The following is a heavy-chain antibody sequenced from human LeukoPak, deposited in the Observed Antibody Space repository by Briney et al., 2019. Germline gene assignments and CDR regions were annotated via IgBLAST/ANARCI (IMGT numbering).Heavy chain of an antibody. CDR1: GGSISRGSYY. CDR3: ARQLWEEPGDYYDSSGYYPTNFDY. CDR2: IYYSGST. V-gene: IGHV4-39*01. D-gene: IGHD3-22*01. Sequence: PSETLSLTCTVSGGSISRGSYYWGWIRQPPGKGLEWIGSIYYSGSTYYNPSLKSRVTISVDTSKNQFSLKLSSVTAADTAVYYCARQLWEEPGDYYDSSGYYPTNFDYWGQGTLVTVSS. J-gene: IGHJ4*02.